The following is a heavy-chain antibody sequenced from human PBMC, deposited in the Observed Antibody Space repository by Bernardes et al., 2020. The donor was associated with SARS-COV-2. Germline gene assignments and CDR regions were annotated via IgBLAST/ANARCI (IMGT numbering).Heavy chain of an antibody. CDR3: AREVGTVPAAKDYFDY. V-gene: IGHV3-21*01. D-gene: IGHD2-2*01. Sequence: GGSLRLSCEASGFMFSSYYMTWVRQAPGKGLEWVSSISGSSTYIYYANSVRGRFTISRDNARNSLSLQMNSLRAEDTAVYYCAREVGTVPAAKDYFDYWGQGTLVTVSS. J-gene: IGHJ4*02. CDR2: ISGSSTYI. CDR1: GFMFSSYY.